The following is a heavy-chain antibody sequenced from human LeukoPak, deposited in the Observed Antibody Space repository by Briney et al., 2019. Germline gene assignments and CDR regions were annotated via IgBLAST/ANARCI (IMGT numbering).Heavy chain of an antibody. Sequence: ASVKVSCKASGYTFTSYAMNWVRQAPGQGLEWMGWINPNSGGTNYAQKFQGRVTMTRDTSISTAYMELSRLRSDDTAVYYCASSIAAAGGDYYWGQGTLVTVSS. CDR3: ASSIAAAGGDYY. CDR2: INPNSGGT. CDR1: GYTFTSYA. J-gene: IGHJ4*02. V-gene: IGHV1-2*02. D-gene: IGHD6-13*01.